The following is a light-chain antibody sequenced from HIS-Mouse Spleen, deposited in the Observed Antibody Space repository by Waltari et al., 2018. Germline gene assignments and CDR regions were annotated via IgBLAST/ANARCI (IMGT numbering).Light chain of an antibody. J-gene: IGLJ2*01. V-gene: IGLV3-19*01. Sequence: SSELTQDPAVSVALGQTVRITCQGDSLRSYYASWYQQKPGQAPVFVIYGKNNRPSGIPDLFSGSSSGNTASLTITWAQAEDEADYYCNSRDSSGNHLVFGGGTNLTVL. CDR2: GKN. CDR1: SLRSYY. CDR3: NSRDSSGNHLV.